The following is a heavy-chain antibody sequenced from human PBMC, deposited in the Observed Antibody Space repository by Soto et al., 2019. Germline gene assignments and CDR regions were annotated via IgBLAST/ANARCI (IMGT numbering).Heavy chain of an antibody. V-gene: IGHV3-7*01. Sequence: GGSLRLSXAVSGFNVMSYWMSWVRQAPGKGLEWVASIKEDGSEIYYLHSVRGRFPISRDSAGNALHLTMNYLSAEDTGVYFCARDIGFDYVNWGQGTLVTVSS. D-gene: IGHD3-16*01. J-gene: IGHJ4*02. CDR2: IKEDGSEI. CDR3: ARDIGFDYVN. CDR1: GFNVMSYW.